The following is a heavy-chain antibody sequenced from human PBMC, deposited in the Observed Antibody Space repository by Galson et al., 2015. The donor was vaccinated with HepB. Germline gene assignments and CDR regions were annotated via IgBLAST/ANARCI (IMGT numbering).Heavy chain of an antibody. V-gene: IGHV3-21*01. CDR1: GFTFSSYA. Sequence: SLRLSCAASGFTFSSYAMTWVRQAPGKGLEWVSSITGSSGHTYYGDSVKGRFTISRDNAKNSLYLQMNSLRTEDTAVYYCAREHSWGNWYFDYWGRGTLVTVSS. CDR3: AREHSWGNWYFDY. CDR2: ITGSSGHT. J-gene: IGHJ2*01. D-gene: IGHD3-16*01.